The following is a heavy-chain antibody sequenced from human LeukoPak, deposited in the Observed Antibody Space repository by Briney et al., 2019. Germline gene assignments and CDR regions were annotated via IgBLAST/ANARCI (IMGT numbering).Heavy chain of an antibody. CDR2: ISAYNGNT. Sequence: ASVKVSCKASGYTFTSYGISWVRQAPGQGLEWMGWISAYNGNTNYAQKLQGRVTMTTDTSTSTAYMELRSLRSDDAAVYYCAREWESGIAAAGTLDYWGQGTLVTVSS. CDR3: AREWESGIAAAGTLDY. J-gene: IGHJ4*02. CDR1: GYTFTSYG. D-gene: IGHD6-13*01. V-gene: IGHV1-18*01.